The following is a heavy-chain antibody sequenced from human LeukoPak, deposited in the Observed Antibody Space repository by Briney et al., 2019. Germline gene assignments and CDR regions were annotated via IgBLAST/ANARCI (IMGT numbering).Heavy chain of an antibody. J-gene: IGHJ5*02. CDR2: IYHSGST. V-gene: IGHV4-4*02. CDR3: ARNARYNWFDP. CDR1: GGSISSSNW. Sequence: SETLSLTCAVSGGSISSSNWWSWVRQPPGKGLEWIGEIYHSGSTNYNPSLKSRATISVDKSKNQFSLKLSSVTAADTAVYYCARNARYNWFDPWGQGTLVTVSS.